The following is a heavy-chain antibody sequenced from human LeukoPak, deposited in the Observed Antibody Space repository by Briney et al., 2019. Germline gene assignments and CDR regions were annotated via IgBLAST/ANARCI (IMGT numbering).Heavy chain of an antibody. D-gene: IGHD5-12*01. CDR1: GYSFTSYW. J-gene: IGHJ3*02. Sequence: GESLKISCKGSGYSFTSYWIGWVRQMPGKGLEWMGIIYPGDSDTRYSPSFQGQVTISADKSISTAYLQWSSLKASDTAMYYCARHRLYSGYDYNAFDIWGQGTMVTVSS. V-gene: IGHV5-51*01. CDR3: ARHRLYSGYDYNAFDI. CDR2: IYPGDSDT.